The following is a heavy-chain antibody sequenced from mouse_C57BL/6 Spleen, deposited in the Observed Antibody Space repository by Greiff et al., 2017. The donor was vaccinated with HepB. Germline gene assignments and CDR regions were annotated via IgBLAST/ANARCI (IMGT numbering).Heavy chain of an antibody. V-gene: IGHV1-82*01. J-gene: IGHJ2*01. CDR1: GYAFSSSW. D-gene: IGHD1-1*01. CDR3: ARRGLDYGSGYYFDY. CDR2: IYPGDGDT. Sequence: QVQLQQSGPELVKPGASVKISCKASGYAFSSSWMNWVKQRPGKGLEWIGRIYPGDGDTNYNGKFKGKATLTADKSSSTAYMQLSSLTSEDSAVYFCARRGLDYGSGYYFDYWGQGTTLTVSS.